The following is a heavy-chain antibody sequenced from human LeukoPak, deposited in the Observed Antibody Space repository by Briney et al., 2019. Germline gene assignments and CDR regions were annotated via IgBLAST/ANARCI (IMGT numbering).Heavy chain of an antibody. CDR3: ARVVYSGSYYGRAFDI. CDR1: GGSISSYY. J-gene: IGHJ3*02. Sequence: SETLSLTCTVSGGSISSYYWSWIRQPAGKGLEGIGRIYTSWSTNYNPSLKSRVTISVDTSKNQFSLKLSSVTAADTAVYYCARVVYSGSYYGRAFDIWGQGTMVTVSS. CDR2: IYTSWST. D-gene: IGHD1-26*01. V-gene: IGHV4-4*07.